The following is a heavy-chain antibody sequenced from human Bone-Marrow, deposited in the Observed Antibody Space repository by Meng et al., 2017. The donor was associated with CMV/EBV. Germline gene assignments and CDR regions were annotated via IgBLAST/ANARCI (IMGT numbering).Heavy chain of an antibody. V-gene: IGHV1-18*01. CDR3: AREGRIAVAGLHWFDP. J-gene: IGHJ5*02. Sequence: QVERVQCGAEVKKPGASLKVSYKASGYTFTSYGISWVRQAPGQGLEWMGWISAYNGNTNYAQKLQGRVTMTTDTSTSTAYMELRSLRSDDTAVYYCAREGRIAVAGLHWFDPWGQGTLVTVSS. CDR1: GYTFTSYG. CDR2: ISAYNGNT. D-gene: IGHD6-19*01.